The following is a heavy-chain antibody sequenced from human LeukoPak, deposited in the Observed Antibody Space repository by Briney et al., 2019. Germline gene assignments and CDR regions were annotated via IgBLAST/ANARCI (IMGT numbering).Heavy chain of an antibody. D-gene: IGHD6-13*01. CDR1: GYTLTELS. J-gene: IGHJ4*02. Sequence: GASVKVSCKVSGYTLTELSMHWVRQAPGKGLEWMGGFDPEDGETIYAQKFQGRVTMTEDTSTDTAYMELSSLRSEDTAVYYCATGDRIAAAGIPLLDYWGQGTLVTVSS. CDR3: ATGDRIAAAGIPLLDY. CDR2: FDPEDGET. V-gene: IGHV1-24*01.